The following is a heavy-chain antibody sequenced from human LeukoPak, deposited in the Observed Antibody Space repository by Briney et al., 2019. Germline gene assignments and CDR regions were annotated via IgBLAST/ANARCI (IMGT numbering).Heavy chain of an antibody. CDR2: IYYSGST. D-gene: IGHD5-18*01. J-gene: IGHJ3*02. CDR3: AREGRGYPYSDAFDI. CDR1: GGSISSGGYY. V-gene: IGHV4-31*03. Sequence: SQTLSLTCTVSGGSISSGGYYWSWIRQHPGKGLEWIGYIYYSGSTYYNPSLKSRVTISVDTPKNQFSLKLSSVTAADTAVYYCAREGRGYPYSDAFDIWGQGTMVTVSS.